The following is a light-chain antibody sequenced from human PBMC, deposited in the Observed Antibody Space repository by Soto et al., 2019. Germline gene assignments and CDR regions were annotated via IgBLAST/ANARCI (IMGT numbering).Light chain of an antibody. CDR1: QDINNY. J-gene: IGKJ2*01. V-gene: IGKV1-33*01. Sequence: DVLMTQSPSSLSASVGDRVTITCQASQDINNYLNWYQQKPGKAPKLLIYDASNLETGVPLRFSGNESGTEFTFTISSLQPEDIATYYCQQCDNLPYTFGQGTKLEMK. CDR3: QQCDNLPYT. CDR2: DAS.